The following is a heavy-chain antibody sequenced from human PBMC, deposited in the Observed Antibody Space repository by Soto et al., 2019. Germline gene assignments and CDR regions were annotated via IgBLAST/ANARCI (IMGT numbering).Heavy chain of an antibody. CDR2: IKADGSET. Sequence: GGSLRRPCVASGFSFRTYWMSWVRQVPGTGLEWVANIKADGSETHYVDSVRGRFTISRDNAKTSLYLQVNSLRAEDTAGYYCAKGGHIDFCGQGTLVAVSS. D-gene: IGHD3-16*01. CDR3: AKGGHIDF. CDR1: GFSFRTYW. J-gene: IGHJ4*02. V-gene: IGHV3-7*03.